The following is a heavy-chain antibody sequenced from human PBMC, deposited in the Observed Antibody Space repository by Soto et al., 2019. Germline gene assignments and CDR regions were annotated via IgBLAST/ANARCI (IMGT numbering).Heavy chain of an antibody. Sequence: ESGGGLVPPGGSLRLSCAASGFTFSKYNMNWVRQAPGKGLEWVSYSGNGGSPIYYAASVEGRFTISRDNTKNSLYLQMTSLTDDDTAIYYCAKEDSSSWFLDAWGEGTLVTVSS. D-gene: IGHD6-13*01. CDR2: SGNGGSPI. V-gene: IGHV3-48*02. J-gene: IGHJ5*02. CDR3: AKEDSSSWFLDA. CDR1: GFTFSKYN.